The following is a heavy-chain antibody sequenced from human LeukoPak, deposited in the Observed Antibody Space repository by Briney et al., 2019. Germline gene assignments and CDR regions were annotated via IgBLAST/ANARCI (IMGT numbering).Heavy chain of an antibody. CDR2: INPSGSTT. CDR3: ARTSGRTFDY. CDR1: GYTFTKYF. Sequence: GASVKVSCKASGYTFTKYFLHWVRQPPGQGLAWMGIINPSGSTTTYAQKFQGRVTMTRDTSTSTVYMELSSLRSEDTAVYYCARTSGRTFDYWGQGTLATVSS. J-gene: IGHJ4*02. V-gene: IGHV1-46*01.